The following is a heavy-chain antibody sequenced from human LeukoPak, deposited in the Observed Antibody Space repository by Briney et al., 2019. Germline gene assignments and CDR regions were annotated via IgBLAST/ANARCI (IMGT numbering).Heavy chain of an antibody. D-gene: IGHD1-7*01. V-gene: IGHV4-59*01. CDR3: ARGRSGTKTFWSFDL. Sequence: SETLSLTCTVSGGSISSYYWSWIRQPPGKGLEWIGYIFYSGSTNYNPSLKSRVTISVDTSKNQFSLNLSSVTAADTAVYYCARGRSGTKTFWSFDLWGRGTLVTVSS. CDR1: GGSISSYY. CDR2: IFYSGST. J-gene: IGHJ2*01.